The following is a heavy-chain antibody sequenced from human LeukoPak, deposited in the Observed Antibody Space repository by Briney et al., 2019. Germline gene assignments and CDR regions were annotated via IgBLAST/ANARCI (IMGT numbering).Heavy chain of an antibody. CDR2: YDGSDK. D-gene: IGHD2-2*02. CDR3: AKDTSWVVVPAAIGLDY. J-gene: IGHJ4*02. Sequence: YDGSDKYYADSVKGRFTISRDNSKNTLYLQMNSLRAEDTAVFYCAKDTSWVVVPAAIGLDYWGQGTLVTVSS. V-gene: IGHV3-30*02.